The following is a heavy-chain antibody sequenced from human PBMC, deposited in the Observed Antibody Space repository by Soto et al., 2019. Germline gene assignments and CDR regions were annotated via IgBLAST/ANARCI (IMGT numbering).Heavy chain of an antibody. CDR2: IIPIFGTA. D-gene: IGHD5-18*01. Sequence: SVKVSCKASGGTFSSYAISWVRQAPGQGLEWMGGIIPIFGTANYAQKFQGRVTITADESTSTAYMELSSLRSEDTAVYCCARDRVTIPNGMDVWGQGTTVTVSS. V-gene: IGHV1-69*13. CDR3: ARDRVTIPNGMDV. J-gene: IGHJ6*02. CDR1: GGTFSSYA.